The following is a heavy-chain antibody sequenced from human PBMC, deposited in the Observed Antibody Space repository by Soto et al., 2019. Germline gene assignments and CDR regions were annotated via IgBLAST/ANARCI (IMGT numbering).Heavy chain of an antibody. D-gene: IGHD5-12*01. CDR2: ISSGSTI. V-gene: IGHV3-11*01. CDR1: GFTFSDYY. Sequence: PGGSLRLSCAASGFTFSDYYMSWIRQAPGKGLEWISYISSGSTIHYADSVKGRFTISRDNAKNSLYLQMNSLRAEDTAVYYCARDVIDGYRFFDYWGQGTLVTVSS. J-gene: IGHJ4*02. CDR3: ARDVIDGYRFFDY.